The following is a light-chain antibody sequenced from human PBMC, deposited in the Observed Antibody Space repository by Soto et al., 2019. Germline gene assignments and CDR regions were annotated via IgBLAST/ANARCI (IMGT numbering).Light chain of an antibody. CDR2: SNR. CDR3: QSYDSSLSGSWV. CDR1: SSNLGTNT. V-gene: IGLV1-44*01. J-gene: IGLJ3*02. Sequence: QSVLTQPPSVSGTPGQRVTISCSGSSSNLGTNTVNWYQQLPGTAPKVLIYSNRKRPSGVPDRFSGSKSGTSASLAINGLQAEDEAHYYCQSYDSSLSGSWVFGGGTKLTVL.